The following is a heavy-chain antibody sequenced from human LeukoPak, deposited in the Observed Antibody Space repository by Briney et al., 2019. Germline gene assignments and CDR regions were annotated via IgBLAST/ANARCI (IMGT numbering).Heavy chain of an antibody. CDR3: GRDSTDAFDI. D-gene: IGHD3-3*02. V-gene: IGHV4-59*01. Sequence: SETLSLTCTVSGGSISSYYWSWIRQPPRKGLEWIGYIYYSGSTNYNPSLKSRVTISVDTSKNQFSLKLSSVTAADTAVYYCGRDSTDAFDIWGQGTMVTVSS. CDR2: IYYSGST. CDR1: GGSISSYY. J-gene: IGHJ3*02.